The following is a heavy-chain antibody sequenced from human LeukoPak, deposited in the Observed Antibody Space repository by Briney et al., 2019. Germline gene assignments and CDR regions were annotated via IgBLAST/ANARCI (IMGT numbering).Heavy chain of an antibody. CDR1: GGSISSYY. CDR3: ARDDYMTTESWFDP. J-gene: IGHJ5*02. CDR2: IYYSGST. Sequence: SETLSLTCTVSGGSISSYYWSWIRQPPGKGLEWIGYIYYSGSTNYNPSLKSRVTISVDTSKNQFSLKLSSVTAADTAVYYCARDDYMTTESWFDPWGQGTLVTVSS. D-gene: IGHD4-11*01. V-gene: IGHV4-59*12.